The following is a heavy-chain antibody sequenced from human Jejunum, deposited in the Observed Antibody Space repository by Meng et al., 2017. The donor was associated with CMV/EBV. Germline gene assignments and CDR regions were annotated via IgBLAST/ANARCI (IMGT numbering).Heavy chain of an antibody. CDR3: IRGPYGADSWYDY. D-gene: IGHD4-17*01. Sequence: SGFTISTCWMHWVRQVPGKGLEWVSRINTDGSNTNYADSVKGRFTISRDNAKSTLYLQMNSLTAEDTAVYYCIRGPYGADSWYDYWGQGTLVTVSS. CDR1: GFTISTCW. CDR2: INTDGSNT. J-gene: IGHJ4*02. V-gene: IGHV3-74*01.